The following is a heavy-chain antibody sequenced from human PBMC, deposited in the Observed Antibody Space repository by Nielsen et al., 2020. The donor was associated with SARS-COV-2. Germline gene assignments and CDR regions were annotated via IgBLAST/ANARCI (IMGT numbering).Heavy chain of an antibody. CDR2: ISYDGSNK. J-gene: IGHJ4*02. CDR1: GFTFSSYG. D-gene: IGHD6-13*01. CDR3: APSSSWYGLLD. V-gene: IGHV3-30*03. Sequence: GGSLRLSCAASGFTFSSYGMHWVRQAPGKGLEWVAVISYDGSNKYYADSVKGRFTISRDNSKNTLYLQMNSLRAEDTAVYYCAPSSSWYGLLDWGQGTLVTVSS.